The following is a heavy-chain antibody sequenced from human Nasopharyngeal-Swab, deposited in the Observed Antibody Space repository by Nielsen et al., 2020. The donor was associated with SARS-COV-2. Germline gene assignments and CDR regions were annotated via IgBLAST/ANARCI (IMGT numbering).Heavy chain of an antibody. CDR1: GFTFSSYG. V-gene: IGHV3-33*01. CDR3: ASGWSTVTGFGY. D-gene: IGHD4-17*01. J-gene: IGHJ4*02. CDR2: IWYDGSNK. Sequence: GGSLRLSCAASGFTFSSYGMHWVRQAPGKGLEWVAVIWYDGSNKYYADSVKGRFTISRDNSKNTLYLQMNSLRAEDTAVYYCASGWSTVTGFGYWGQGTLVTVSS.